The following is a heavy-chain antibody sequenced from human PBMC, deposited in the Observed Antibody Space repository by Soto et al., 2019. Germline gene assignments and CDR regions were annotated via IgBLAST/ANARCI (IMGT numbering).Heavy chain of an antibody. V-gene: IGHV1-46*01. D-gene: IGHD2-2*02. Sequence: ASVKVSCKASGYTFTNYYMYWVRQAPGQGLEWMGIINPSAGGSSYAQRFQGRVTMTWDTSTTTVYMELSSPRSEDTAVYYCARVRGYTTTHYLDYWGQGTLVTVSS. CDR3: ARVRGYTTTHYLDY. CDR1: GYTFTNYY. CDR2: INPSAGGS. J-gene: IGHJ4*02.